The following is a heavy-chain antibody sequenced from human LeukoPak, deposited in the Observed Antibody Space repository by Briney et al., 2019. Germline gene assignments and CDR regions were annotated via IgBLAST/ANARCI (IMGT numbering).Heavy chain of an antibody. Sequence: PSETLSLTCAVSGGSISSGGYSWSWIRQPPGKGLEWIGYIYHSGSTYYNPSLKSRVTISVDRSKNQFSLKLSSVTAADTAVYYCARGLGTMIVVGTRPEWFDPWGQGTLVTVSS. CDR2: IYHSGST. CDR1: GGSISSGGYS. V-gene: IGHV4-30-2*01. J-gene: IGHJ5*02. D-gene: IGHD3-22*01. CDR3: ARGLGTMIVVGTRPEWFDP.